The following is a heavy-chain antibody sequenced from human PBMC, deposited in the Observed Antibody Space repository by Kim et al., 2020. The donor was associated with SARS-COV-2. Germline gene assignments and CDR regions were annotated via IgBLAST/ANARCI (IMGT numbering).Heavy chain of an antibody. J-gene: IGHJ4*02. V-gene: IGHV4-34*01. D-gene: IGHD6-6*01. CDR3: AGGSSSSTLDY. Sequence: TNNHPSLKSRVTISVDTSKNQFSLKLSSVTAADTAVYYWAGGSSSSTLDYWGQGTLVTVSS. CDR2: T.